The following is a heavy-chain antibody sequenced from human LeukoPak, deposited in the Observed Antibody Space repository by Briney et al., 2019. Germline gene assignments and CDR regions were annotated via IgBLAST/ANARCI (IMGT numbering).Heavy chain of an antibody. V-gene: IGHV3-21*01. CDR1: GFTFSSYA. CDR3: ARGMDADYDFWSGYPYYFDY. CDR2: ISSSSSYI. J-gene: IGHJ4*02. Sequence: KSGGSLRLSCAASGFTFSSYAMSWVRQAPGKGLEWVSSISSSSSYIYYADSVKGRFTISRDNAKNSLYLQMNSLRAEDTAVYYCARGMDADYDFWSGYPYYFDYWGQGTLVTVSS. D-gene: IGHD3-3*01.